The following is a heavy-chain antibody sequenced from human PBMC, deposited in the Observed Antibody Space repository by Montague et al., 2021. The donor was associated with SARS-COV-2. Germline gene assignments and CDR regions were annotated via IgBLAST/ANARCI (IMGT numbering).Heavy chain of an antibody. D-gene: IGHD3-10*01. CDR1: SGSIISSGYY. J-gene: IGHJ4*02. CDR3: ARGMIRGVTTPFDY. CDR2: IHYSGTT. Sequence: SETLSLTCSVSSGSIISSGYYWGWIRQPPGKELEWIGNIHYSGTTYYNPSLQSRGTISVDTSKNHLSLRLSSMTAADTAVYFCARGMIRGVTTPFDYWGQGSQVTVSS. V-gene: IGHV4-39*02.